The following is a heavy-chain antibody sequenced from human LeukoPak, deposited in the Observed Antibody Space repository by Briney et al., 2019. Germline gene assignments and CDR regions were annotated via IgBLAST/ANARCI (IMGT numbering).Heavy chain of an antibody. CDR1: AFTVSSNY. CDR2: IYSSGST. V-gene: IGHV3-53*01. Sequence: PGGSLRLSCAASAFTVSSNYMSWVRQAPGKGLEWVSVIYSSGSTYYADSVKGRFTISRDNSKNTLYLLMDSLRAEDTAVYYCARISRGWFDYWGRGTLVTVSS. CDR3: ARISRGWFDY. J-gene: IGHJ4*02. D-gene: IGHD6-19*01.